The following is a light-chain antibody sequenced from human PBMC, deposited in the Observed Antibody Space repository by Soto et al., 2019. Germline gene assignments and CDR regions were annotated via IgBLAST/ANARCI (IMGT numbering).Light chain of an antibody. CDR3: SSYTGSSTYVV. V-gene: IGLV2-14*01. CDR1: SSDVGGYNY. J-gene: IGLJ2*01. CDR2: DVS. Sequence: QSALTQPASVSGSPGQSITISCTGTSSDVGGYNYVSWYQQHPGKAPKLMIYDVSNRPSGVSNRFSGSKSGNTASPTISGLQAEDEADYYCSSYTGSSTYVVFGGGTKLTVL.